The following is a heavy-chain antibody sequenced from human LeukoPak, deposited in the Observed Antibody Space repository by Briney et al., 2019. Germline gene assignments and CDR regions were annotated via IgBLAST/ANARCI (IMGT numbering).Heavy chain of an antibody. CDR2: INPNSGVT. V-gene: IGHV1-2*02. J-gene: IGHJ5*02. CDR1: GYTFTGYY. D-gene: IGHD3-22*01. CDR3: ARDYYDSIKWFDP. Sequence: ASVKVSCKASGYTFTGYYMHWVRQAPGQGLEWMGWINPNSGVTTYAQRFQGRVTMTRDTSISTAYMELTWLRSDDTAVYYCARDYYDSIKWFDPWGQGTLVTVSS.